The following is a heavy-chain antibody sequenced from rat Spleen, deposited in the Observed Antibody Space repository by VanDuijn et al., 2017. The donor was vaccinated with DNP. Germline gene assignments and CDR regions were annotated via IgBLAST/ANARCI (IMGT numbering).Heavy chain of an antibody. V-gene: IGHV5-31*01. D-gene: IGHD1-10*01. CDR3: ARDSADNYIRYYFDY. CDR1: GFTVYNYW. CDR2: ITSGGGST. J-gene: IGHJ2*01. Sequence: EVQLVESGGDLVQPGRSLKLSCVASGFTVYNYWMTWIRQVPGKGLEWVASITSGGGSTYYPASLQGRFTISRDNAQNTLYLQMNSLQSEDTATYYCARDSADNYIRYYFDYWGQGVMVTVSS.